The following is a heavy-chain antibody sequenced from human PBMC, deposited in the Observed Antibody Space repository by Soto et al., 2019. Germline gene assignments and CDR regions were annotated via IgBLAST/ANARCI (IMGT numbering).Heavy chain of an antibody. CDR1: GFIFGNYM. J-gene: IGHJ3*02. CDR3: APHVHCSGGSCHYDAFDI. CDR2: IRDGGEST. Sequence: EVQLLESGGGLVQPGESLRLSCAFSGFIFGNYMMTWVRQAPGKGLEWVSTIRDGGESTYYADSVKGRFTISRDNSKNTWYLQMDSLGVEDTAVYYCAPHVHCSGGSCHYDAFDIRGQGTMVTVSP. V-gene: IGHV3-23*01. D-gene: IGHD2-15*01.